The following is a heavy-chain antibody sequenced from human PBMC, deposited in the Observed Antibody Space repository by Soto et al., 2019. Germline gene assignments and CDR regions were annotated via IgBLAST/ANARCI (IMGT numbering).Heavy chain of an antibody. D-gene: IGHD2-21*02. CDR2: ISGSGGST. Sequence: EVQLLESGGELVQPWGTLRLSCAASGATFGSYAMSWVRQAPGKELEWVSSISGSGGSTYYADSVKGRFTISTDNSKNTLYLQMNSLRAEYTAVYYCAKGGGGNSALSHFDYWCQESLVTVSS. CDR3: AKGGGGNSALSHFDY. V-gene: IGHV3-23*01. J-gene: IGHJ4*02. CDR1: GATFGSYA.